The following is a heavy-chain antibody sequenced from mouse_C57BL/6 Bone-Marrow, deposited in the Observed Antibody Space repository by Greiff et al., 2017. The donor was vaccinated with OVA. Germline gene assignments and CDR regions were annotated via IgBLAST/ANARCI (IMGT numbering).Heavy chain of an antibody. CDR3: ARVDGFSYAMDY. CDR2: ISDGGSYT. J-gene: IGHJ4*01. D-gene: IGHD2-3*01. Sequence: EVKLMESGGGLVKPGGSLKLSCAASGFTFSSYAMSWVRQTPEKRLEWVATISDGGSYTYYPDNVKGRFTISRDNAKNNLYLQMSHLKSEDTAMYYCARVDGFSYAMDYWGQGTSVTVSS. V-gene: IGHV5-4*03. CDR1: GFTFSSYA.